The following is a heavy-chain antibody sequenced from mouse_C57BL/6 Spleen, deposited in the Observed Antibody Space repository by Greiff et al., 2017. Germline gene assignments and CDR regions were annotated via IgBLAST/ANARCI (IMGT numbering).Heavy chain of an antibody. CDR2: IYPGDGDT. CDR1: GYAFSSYW. V-gene: IGHV1-80*01. Sequence: QVQLKESGAELVKPGASVKISCKASGYAFSSYWMNWVKQRPGKGLEWIGQIYPGDGDTNYNGKFKGKATLTADKSSSTAYMQLSSLTSEDSAVYFCAPNWDWYFDVWGTGTTVTVAS. J-gene: IGHJ1*03. CDR3: APNWDWYFDV. D-gene: IGHD4-1*01.